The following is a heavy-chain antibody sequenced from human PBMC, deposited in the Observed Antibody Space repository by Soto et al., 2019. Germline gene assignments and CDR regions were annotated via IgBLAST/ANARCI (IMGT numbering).Heavy chain of an antibody. J-gene: IGHJ4*02. CDR2: ISDDGKNT. CDR3: TRGPRPSSIGTGAY. D-gene: IGHD1-1*01. V-gene: IGHV3-74*03. Sequence: EVQLEQSGGGLVQPGESLRLSCAASGFVFSVYYMHWVRQVPGRPPLWVARISDDGKNTTYADSVKGRFTISRDNAKDTLYLQMSNLRPEDTAVYYCTRGPRPSSIGTGAYWGRGTQVTVSS. CDR1: GFVFSVYY.